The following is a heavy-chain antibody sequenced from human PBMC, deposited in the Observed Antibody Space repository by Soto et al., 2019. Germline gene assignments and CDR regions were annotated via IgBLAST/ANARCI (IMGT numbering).Heavy chain of an antibody. J-gene: IGHJ6*02. CDR1: GGSISSGGYS. V-gene: IGHV4-30-2*01. D-gene: IGHD4-4*01. Sequence: SETLSLTCAVSGGSISSGGYSWSWIRQPPGKGLEWIGYIYPSGSTYYNPSLKSRVTISVDRSKNQFSLKLSSVTAADTAVFYCARGTYSNYDYSGMDVWGQGTTVTVSS. CDR3: ARGTYSNYDYSGMDV. CDR2: IYPSGST.